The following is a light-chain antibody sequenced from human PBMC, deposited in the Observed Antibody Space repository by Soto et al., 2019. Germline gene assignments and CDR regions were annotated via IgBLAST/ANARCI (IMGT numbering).Light chain of an antibody. CDR2: LNSDGSH. CDR3: QTWGTGIRV. CDR1: SGHSSSA. Sequence: QPVLTQSPSASASLGASVKLTCTLSSGHSSSALAWHQQPPEKGPRYLMKLNSDGSHTKGDGIPDRFSGSSAGAERYLTVSSLQAEDEADCYWQTWGTGIRVFGGGTKVTVL. J-gene: IGLJ3*02. V-gene: IGLV4-69*01.